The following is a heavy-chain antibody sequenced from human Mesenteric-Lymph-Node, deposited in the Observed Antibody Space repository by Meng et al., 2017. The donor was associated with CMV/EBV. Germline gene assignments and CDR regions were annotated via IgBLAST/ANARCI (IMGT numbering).Heavy chain of an antibody. D-gene: IGHD3-10*01. Sequence: GGSLRLSCAASGFSFSRYLMHWVRQAPGKGLEWVAVISYDGSNKYYADSVKGRFTISRDRSKNTPYLQMNSLRAEDTALYYCAKDIRGRLPRNAFDIWGQGTMVTVSS. CDR1: GFSFSRYL. CDR3: AKDIRGRLPRNAFDI. V-gene: IGHV3-30*04. CDR2: ISYDGSNK. J-gene: IGHJ3*02.